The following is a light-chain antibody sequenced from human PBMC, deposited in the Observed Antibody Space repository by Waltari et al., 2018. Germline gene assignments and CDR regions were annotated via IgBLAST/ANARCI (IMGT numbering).Light chain of an antibody. J-gene: IGLJ2*01. Sequence: NFMLTQPHSVSESPGKTVTISCTRSSGSIASFYVQWFQQRPGRAPTTVIYEDDQRPSKVPVRLSRSIDSSSNTASHTISGLRTEDEAEYCDQSYDSSNGLFGGRTKLTVL. CDR1: SGSIASFY. V-gene: IGLV6-57*04. CDR2: EDD. CDR3: QSYDSSNGL.